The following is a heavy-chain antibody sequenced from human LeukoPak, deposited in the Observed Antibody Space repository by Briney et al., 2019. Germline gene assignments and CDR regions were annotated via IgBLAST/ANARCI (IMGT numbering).Heavy chain of an antibody. CDR3: AVYCSSTSCYELNAFDI. D-gene: IGHD2-2*01. Sequence: SETLSLTCTVSGGSISSSSYYWGWIRQPPGKGLEWIGSIYYSGSTYYDPSLKSRVIISVDTSKNQFSLKLSSVTAADTAVYYCAVYCSSTSCYELNAFDIWGQGTMVTVSS. J-gene: IGHJ3*02. CDR1: GGSISSSSYY. CDR2: IYYSGST. V-gene: IGHV4-39*07.